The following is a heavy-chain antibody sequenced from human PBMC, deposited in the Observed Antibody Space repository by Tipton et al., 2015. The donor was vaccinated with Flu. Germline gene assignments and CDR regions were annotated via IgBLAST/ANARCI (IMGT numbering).Heavy chain of an antibody. CDR3: ARDQARGFAGYSYGLRPRSFDI. D-gene: IGHD5-18*01. CDR2: ISSSSSTI. CDR1: GFTFSSYS. J-gene: IGHJ3*02. Sequence: SLRLSCAASGFTFSSYSMNWVRQAPGKGLEWVSYISSSSSTIYYADSVKGRFTISRDNAKNSLYLQMDSLRDEDTAVYYCARDQARGFAGYSYGLRPRSFDIWGQGTMVTVSS. V-gene: IGHV3-48*02.